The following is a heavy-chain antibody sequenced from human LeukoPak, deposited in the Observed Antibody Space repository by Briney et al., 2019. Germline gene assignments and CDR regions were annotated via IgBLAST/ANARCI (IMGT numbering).Heavy chain of an antibody. V-gene: IGHV1-2*02. Sequence: GASVKVSCKASGYTFTGYYMHWVRQAPGQGLEWMGWINPNSGGTNYAQKFQGRVTMTRDTSISTAYMELSRLRSDDTAVYYCARETWYDFAHYYYYYMDVWGKGTTVTVSS. CDR1: GYTFTGYY. CDR3: ARETWYDFAHYYYYYMDV. CDR2: INPNSGGT. J-gene: IGHJ6*03. D-gene: IGHD3-3*01.